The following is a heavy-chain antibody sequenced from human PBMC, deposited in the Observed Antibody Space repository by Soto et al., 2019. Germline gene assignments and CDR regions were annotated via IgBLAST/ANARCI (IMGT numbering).Heavy chain of an antibody. J-gene: IGHJ6*02. CDR1: GYTFTGYY. V-gene: IGHV1-2*04. CDR2: INPNSGGT. CDR3: ARDLFVILTGSDYGMDV. D-gene: IGHD3-9*01. Sequence: QVQLVQSGAEVKKPGASVKVSCKASGYTFTGYYMHWVRQAPGQGLEWMGWINPNSGGTNYAQKFQGWVTMARDTSISTAYMELSRLRSDDTAVYYCARDLFVILTGSDYGMDVWGQGTTVTVSS.